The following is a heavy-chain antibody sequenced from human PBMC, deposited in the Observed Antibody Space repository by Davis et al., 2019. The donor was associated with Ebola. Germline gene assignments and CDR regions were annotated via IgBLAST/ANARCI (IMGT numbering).Heavy chain of an antibody. CDR2: INAGNGNT. V-gene: IGHV1-3*01. Sequence: AASVKVSCKASGYTFTSYAMHWVRQAPGQRLEWMGWINAGNGNTKYSQKFQGRVTITRDTSASTAYMELSSLRSEDTAVYYCARGIAAAETWGYYYYGMDVWGQGTTVTVSS. J-gene: IGHJ6*02. CDR1: GYTFTSYA. CDR3: ARGIAAAETWGYYYYGMDV. D-gene: IGHD6-13*01.